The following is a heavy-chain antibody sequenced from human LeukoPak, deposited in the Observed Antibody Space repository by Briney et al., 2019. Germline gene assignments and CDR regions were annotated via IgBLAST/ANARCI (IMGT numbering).Heavy chain of an antibody. J-gene: IGHJ4*02. CDR3: AKEGSSSSGLDY. CDR1: GFTFSSYA. V-gene: IGHV3-23*01. Sequence: QSGGSLRLSCAASGFTFSSYAMSWVRQAPGKGLEWVSAISGSGGSTYYADSVKGRFTISRDNSRNTLYLQMNSLRAEDTAVYYCAKEGSSSSGLDYWGQGTLVTVSS. CDR2: ISGSGGST. D-gene: IGHD6-6*01.